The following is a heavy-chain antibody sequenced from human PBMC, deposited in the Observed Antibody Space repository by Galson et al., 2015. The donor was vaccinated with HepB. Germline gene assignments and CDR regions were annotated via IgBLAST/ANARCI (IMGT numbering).Heavy chain of an antibody. D-gene: IGHD3-10*01. Sequence: CAISGDSVPSKSAAWNWIRQSPSRGLEGLGRTSYRSQWFNDYAVSVKSRITISPDTAKNQISLQLKSVTPEDTAVYYCVKEGVGTLRGLKNWGQGTLVTVSS. V-gene: IGHV6-1*01. CDR1: GDSVPSKSAA. J-gene: IGHJ4*02. CDR2: TSYRSQWFN. CDR3: VKEGVGTLRGLKN.